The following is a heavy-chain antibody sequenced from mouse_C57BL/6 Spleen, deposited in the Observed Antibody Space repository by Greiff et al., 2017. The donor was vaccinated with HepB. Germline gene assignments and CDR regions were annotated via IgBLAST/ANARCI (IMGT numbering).Heavy chain of an antibody. D-gene: IGHD1-1*01. CDR2: IYPGDGDT. J-gene: IGHJ2*01. Sequence: VQLQQSGPELVKPGASVKISCKASGYAFSSSWMNWVKQRPGKGLEWIGRIYPGDGDTNYNGKFKGKATLTADKSSSTAYMQLSSLTSEDSAVYFCARMRVHTEYYCDYWGQGTTLTVSS. V-gene: IGHV1-82*01. CDR3: ARMRVHTEYYCDY. CDR1: GYAFSSSW.